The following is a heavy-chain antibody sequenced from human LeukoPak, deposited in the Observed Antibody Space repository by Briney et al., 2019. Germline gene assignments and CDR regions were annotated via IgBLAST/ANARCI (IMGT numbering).Heavy chain of an antibody. CDR2: IFSTGKT. Sequence: SETLSLTCTVSGDSISRYYWSWIRQSAGKELEWIGHIFSTGKTNYNPSLKSRVTMSVDTSKNQFSLKLSSVSAADTAVYYCARVEMAGYYGSAPSRSYFDYWGQGTPVAVSS. V-gene: IGHV4-4*07. CDR3: ARVEMAGYYGSAPSRSYFDY. CDR1: GDSISRYY. J-gene: IGHJ4*02. D-gene: IGHD3-10*01.